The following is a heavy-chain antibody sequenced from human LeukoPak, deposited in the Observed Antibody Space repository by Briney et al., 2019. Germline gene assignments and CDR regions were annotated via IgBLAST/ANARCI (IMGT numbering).Heavy chain of an antibody. CDR3: AKDTKYYYDSSGYFDY. Sequence: AGGSLRLSCAASGFTFSSYSMNWVRQAPGKGLEWVSSISSSSSYIYYADSVKGRFTISRDNAKNSLYLQMNSLRAEDTALYYCAKDTKYYYDSSGYFDYWGQGALVTVSS. V-gene: IGHV3-21*04. D-gene: IGHD3-22*01. J-gene: IGHJ4*02. CDR1: GFTFSSYS. CDR2: ISSSSSYI.